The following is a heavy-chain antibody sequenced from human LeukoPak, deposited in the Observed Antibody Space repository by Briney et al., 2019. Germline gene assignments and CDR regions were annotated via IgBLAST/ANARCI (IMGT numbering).Heavy chain of an antibody. CDR3: ARDIAYSGYDNPEYFQH. V-gene: IGHV1-2*02. CDR2: INPNSGGT. Sequence: ASVKVSCKASGYTFTGYYMHWVRQAPGQGLEWMGWINPNSGGTNYAQKFQGRVTMTRDTSISTAYMELSRLRSDDTAVYYCARDIAYSGYDNPEYFQHWGQGTLVTVSS. D-gene: IGHD5-12*01. CDR1: GYTFTGYY. J-gene: IGHJ1*01.